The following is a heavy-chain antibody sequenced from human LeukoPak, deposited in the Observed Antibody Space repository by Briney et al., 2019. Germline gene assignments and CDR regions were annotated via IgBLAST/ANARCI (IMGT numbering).Heavy chain of an antibody. CDR3: ARAGVTRPTRGAIDY. V-gene: IGHV3-11*01. D-gene: IGHD3-10*01. Sequence: KAGGSLRLSCAASGLIVSNNYMSWIRQAPGKGLEWVSYISSSGSTIYYADSVKGRFTISRDNAKNSLYLQMNSLRAEDTAVYYCARAGVTRPTRGAIDYWGQGTLVTVSS. CDR1: GLIVSNNY. J-gene: IGHJ4*02. CDR2: ISSSGSTI.